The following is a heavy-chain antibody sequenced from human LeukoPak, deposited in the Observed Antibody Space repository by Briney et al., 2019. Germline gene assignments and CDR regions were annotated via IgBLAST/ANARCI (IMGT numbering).Heavy chain of an antibody. D-gene: IGHD6-19*01. CDR2: ISGSGGTT. CDR1: GFTFSTYA. V-gene: IGHV3-23*01. J-gene: IGHJ3*02. Sequence: PGGSLRLSCAASGFTFSTYALNWVRQAPGKGLEWVSAISGSGGTTYYADSMKGRFTISRDNAKNTLYLQMNSLRAEDTAVYYCAREGDSSGWHGAFDIWGQGTMVTVSS. CDR3: AREGDSSGWHGAFDI.